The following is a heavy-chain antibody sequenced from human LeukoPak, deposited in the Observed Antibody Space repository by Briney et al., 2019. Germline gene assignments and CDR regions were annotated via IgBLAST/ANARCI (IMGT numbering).Heavy chain of an antibody. J-gene: IGHJ4*02. CDR3: ARDAVIVVVPAAMHFDY. CDR2: IYHSGST. Sequence: SETLSLTCTVSGGSISSSSYYWGWIRQPPGKGLEWIGSIYHSGSTYYNPSLKSRVAISVDTSKNQFSLKLSSVTAADTAVYYCARDAVIVVVPAAMHFDYWGQGTLVTVSS. CDR1: GGSISSSSYY. D-gene: IGHD2-2*01. V-gene: IGHV4-39*07.